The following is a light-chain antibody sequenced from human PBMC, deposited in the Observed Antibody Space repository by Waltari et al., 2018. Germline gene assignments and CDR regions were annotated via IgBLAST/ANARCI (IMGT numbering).Light chain of an antibody. J-gene: IGKJ1*01. Sequence: EVVLTQSPGTLSLSPGDTATLSCRASPSLSSTYLAWYQQKAGQRPRLLIFRTSNRATGVPDRFSGSVSGTDFTLTISRLEPDDFAVYFCQEVGTSGTFGQGTRLEFK. V-gene: IGKV3-20*01. CDR1: PSLSSTY. CDR3: QEVGTSGT. CDR2: RTS.